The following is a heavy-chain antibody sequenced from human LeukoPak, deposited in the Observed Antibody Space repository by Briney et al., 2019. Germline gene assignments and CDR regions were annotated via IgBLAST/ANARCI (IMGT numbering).Heavy chain of an antibody. CDR3: ASSSSYYFDY. D-gene: IGHD3-10*01. V-gene: IGHV3-30*02. CDR2: IPYDGSNK. Sequence: GGSLRLSCAASGFTFSSYGLHWVRQAPGKGLEWVAFIPYDGSNKYYADSVKGRFTISRDNSKNTLYLQMNSLRAGDTAVYYCASSSSYYFDYWGPGTLVTVSS. J-gene: IGHJ4*02. CDR1: GFTFSSYG.